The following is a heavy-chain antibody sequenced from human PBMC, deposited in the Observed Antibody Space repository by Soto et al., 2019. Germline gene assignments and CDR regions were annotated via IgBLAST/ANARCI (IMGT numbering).Heavy chain of an antibody. CDR3: ARDGYGSYSENFEY. CDR2: IWNDGNNK. D-gene: IGHD5-18*01. CDR1: GFTFSSFG. J-gene: IGHJ4*02. Sequence: PGGSLRLSCAASGFTFSSFGMHWVRQAPGRGLEWVVLIWNDGNNKNYADSVKGRFTISRDNSKNTLYLEISSLRAEDTAVYYCARDGYGSYSENFEYWGQGTLVTVSS. V-gene: IGHV3-33*01.